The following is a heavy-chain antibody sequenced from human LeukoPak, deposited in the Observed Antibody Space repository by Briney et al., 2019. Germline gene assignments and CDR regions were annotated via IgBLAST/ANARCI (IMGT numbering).Heavy chain of an antibody. D-gene: IGHD6-19*01. V-gene: IGHV3-11*04. J-gene: IGHJ4*02. CDR1: GFTFSDYY. CDR2: ISSSGSTI. Sequence: GGSLRLSCAASGFTFSDYYMSWIRQAPGKGLEWVSYISSSGSTIYYAYSVKGRFTISRDNAKNSLYLQMNSLRAEDTALYYCARDKAVAGTRKYTFDYWGQGTLVTVSS. CDR3: ARDKAVAGTRKYTFDY.